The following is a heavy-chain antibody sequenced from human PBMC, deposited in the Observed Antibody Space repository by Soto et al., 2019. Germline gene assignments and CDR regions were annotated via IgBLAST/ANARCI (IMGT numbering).Heavy chain of an antibody. Sequence: QVQLQESGPGLVKPSQTLSLTCTVSGGSISSGGYYWSWIRQHPGKGLEWIGYIYYSGSTYYNPSLKTRVTLSVDTAKNQSYLKLSSVTAADTAVYYCAREDGSGSPTHFDYWGQGTPVTVSS. CDR2: IYYSGST. CDR1: GGSISSGGYY. CDR3: AREDGSGSPTHFDY. V-gene: IGHV4-31*03. D-gene: IGHD3-10*01. J-gene: IGHJ4*02.